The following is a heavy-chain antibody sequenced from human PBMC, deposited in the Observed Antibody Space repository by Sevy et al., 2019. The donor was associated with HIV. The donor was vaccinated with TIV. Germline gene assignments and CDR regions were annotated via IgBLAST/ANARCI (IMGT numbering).Heavy chain of an antibody. D-gene: IGHD1-1*01. J-gene: IGHJ4*02. CDR3: TRWKGAHSIFDY. V-gene: IGHV3-49*04. CDR2: LKSKAYGGTL. Sequence: GGSLRLSCTASGFTFGDYAMSWVRQAPGKGLEWVAFLKSKAYGGTLDHAVSVKCRFTMSRADSKSIAYLQMNDLKTEDTGVYYCTRWKGAHSIFDYWGQGALVTVSS. CDR1: GFTFGDYA.